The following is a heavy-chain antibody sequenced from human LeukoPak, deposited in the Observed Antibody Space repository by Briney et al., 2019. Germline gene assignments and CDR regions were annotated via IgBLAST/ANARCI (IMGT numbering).Heavy chain of an antibody. D-gene: IGHD6-13*01. V-gene: IGHV1-69*13. J-gene: IGHJ4*02. CDR2: IIPIFGTA. Sequence: SVKVSCKASGYTFSSYAISWVRQAPGQGLEWMGGIIPIFGTANYAQKFQGRVTITADESTSTAYMELSSLRSEDTAVYYCARNIAAAGHSTLDYWGQGTLVTVSS. CDR1: GYTFSSYA. CDR3: ARNIAAAGHSTLDY.